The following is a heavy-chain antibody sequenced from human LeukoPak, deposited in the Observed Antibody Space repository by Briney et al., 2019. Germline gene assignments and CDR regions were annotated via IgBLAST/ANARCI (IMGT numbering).Heavy chain of an antibody. CDR3: ARVYPIYYDSSGYFFDY. D-gene: IGHD3-22*01. J-gene: IGHJ4*02. V-gene: IGHV1-46*01. CDR2: INPSGGST. Sequence: ASVKVSCKASGYTFTSYYMHWVRQAPGQGLEWMGIINPSGGSTSYAQKFQGRVTMTRDTSTSTAYMELRSLRSDDTAVYYCARVYPIYYDSSGYFFDYWGQGTLVTVSS. CDR1: GYTFTSYY.